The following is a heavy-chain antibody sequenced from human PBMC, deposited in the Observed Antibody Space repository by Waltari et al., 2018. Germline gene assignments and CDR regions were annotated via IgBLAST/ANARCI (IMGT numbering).Heavy chain of an antibody. CDR2: IYHSGST. Sequence: QLQLQESGSGLVKPSQTLSLTCAVSGGSISSSGYSWSWIRQPPGKGLEWIGYIYHSGSTYYNPSLKSRVTISVDRSKNQFSLKLSSVTAADTAVYYCASLLNGGSMDVWGKGTTVTISS. J-gene: IGHJ6*03. V-gene: IGHV4-30-2*01. D-gene: IGHD3-10*01. CDR3: ASLLNGGSMDV. CDR1: GGSISSSGYS.